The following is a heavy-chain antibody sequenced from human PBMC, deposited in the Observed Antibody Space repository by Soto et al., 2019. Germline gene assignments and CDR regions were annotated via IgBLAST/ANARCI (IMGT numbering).Heavy chain of an antibody. CDR2: ISGSGGST. CDR3: AKTLETYYYGSGSVYGMDV. J-gene: IGHJ6*02. Sequence: PGGSLRLSCAASGFTFSSYAMSWVRQAPGKGLEWVSAISGSGGSTYYADSVKGRFTISRDNSKNTLYLQMNSLRAEDTAVYYCAKTLETYYYGSGSVYGMDVWGQGTTVTVS. CDR1: GFTFSSYA. V-gene: IGHV3-23*01. D-gene: IGHD3-10*01.